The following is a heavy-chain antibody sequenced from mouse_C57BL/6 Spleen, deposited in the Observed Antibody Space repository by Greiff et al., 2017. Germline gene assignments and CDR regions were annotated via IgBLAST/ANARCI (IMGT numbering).Heavy chain of an antibody. CDR1: GYSFTDYN. CDR2: INPNYGTT. J-gene: IGHJ2*01. CDR3: ARSDDYDGVYYFDY. Sequence: VQLQESGPELVKPGASVKISCKASGYSFTDYNMNWVKQSNGKSLEWIGVINPNYGTTSYNQKFKGKATLTVDQSSSTAYMQLNSLTSEDSAVYYCARSDDYDGVYYFDYWGQGTTLTVSS. D-gene: IGHD2-4*01. V-gene: IGHV1-39*01.